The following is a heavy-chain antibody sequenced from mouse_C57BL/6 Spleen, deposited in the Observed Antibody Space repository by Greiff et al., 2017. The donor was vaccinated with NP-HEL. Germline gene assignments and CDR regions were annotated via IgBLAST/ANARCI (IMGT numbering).Heavy chain of an antibody. CDR1: GYTFTSYW. CDR3: ARVGYDRDFDY. D-gene: IGHD2-2*01. V-gene: IGHV1-69*01. Sequence: QVQLQQSGAELVMPGASVKLSCKASGYTFTSYWMHWVKQRPGQGLEWIGEIDPSDSYTNYNQKFKGKSTLTVDKSSSTAYMQLSSLTSEDSAVYYCARVGYDRDFDYWGQGTTLTVSS. J-gene: IGHJ2*01. CDR2: IDPSDSYT.